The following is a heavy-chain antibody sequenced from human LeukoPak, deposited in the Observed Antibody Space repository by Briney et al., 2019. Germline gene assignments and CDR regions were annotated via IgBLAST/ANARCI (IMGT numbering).Heavy chain of an antibody. Sequence: SETLSLTCAVSGGSISSGGYYWTWIRQPPGKGLEWIGEINHSGSANYNPSLKSRVTISLDTSKNQFSLKLSSVTAADTAVYYCARGQGTVTTHWGQGTLVTVSS. D-gene: IGHD4-17*01. CDR2: INHSGSA. CDR3: ARGQGTVTTH. CDR1: GGSISSGGYY. J-gene: IGHJ4*02. V-gene: IGHV4-34*01.